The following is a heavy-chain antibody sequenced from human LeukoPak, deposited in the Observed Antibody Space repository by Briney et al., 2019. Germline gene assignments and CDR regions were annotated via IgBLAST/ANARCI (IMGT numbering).Heavy chain of an antibody. D-gene: IGHD6-19*01. CDR3: ARAAIAVAGDCHYHYMDV. J-gene: IGHJ6*03. V-gene: IGHV1-2*02. CDR2: ISPNSGDT. Sequence: GASVKVSCKASGYTFTGHYMHWVRQAPGQGLEWMGWISPNSGDTDYAQRFQGRVSMTRDTSISTAYMELSRLRSDDTAVYYCARAAIAVAGDCHYHYMDVWGKGTTVTVSS. CDR1: GYTFTGHY.